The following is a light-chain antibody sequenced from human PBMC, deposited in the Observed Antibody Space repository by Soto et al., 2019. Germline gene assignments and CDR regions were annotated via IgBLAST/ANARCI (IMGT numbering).Light chain of an antibody. V-gene: IGKV4-1*01. CDR1: QSVLYSSNNKNY. J-gene: IGKJ2*01. CDR3: QQYYSTHT. CDR2: WAS. Sequence: DIVMTQSPDSLAVSLGERATINCKSSQSVLYSSNNKNYLAWYQQKPGQPPKLLIYWASTRESGVPDRFSGSGSGTDFTLTISSLPAEDVAVYYCQQYYSTHTFGQGTKLEIK.